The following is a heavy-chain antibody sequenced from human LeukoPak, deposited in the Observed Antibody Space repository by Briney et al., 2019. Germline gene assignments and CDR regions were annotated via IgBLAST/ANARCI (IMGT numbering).Heavy chain of an antibody. V-gene: IGHV3-7*01. J-gene: IGHJ4*02. D-gene: IGHD3-22*01. CDR1: GFTVSSNY. CDR2: IKQDGSEK. Sequence: PGGSLRLSCAASGFTVSSNYMSWVRQAPGKGLEWVANIKQDGSEKYYVDSVKGRLTISRDNAKNSLYLQMNSLRAEDTAVYYCARDPAVIDYWGQGTLVTVSS. CDR3: ARDPAVIDY.